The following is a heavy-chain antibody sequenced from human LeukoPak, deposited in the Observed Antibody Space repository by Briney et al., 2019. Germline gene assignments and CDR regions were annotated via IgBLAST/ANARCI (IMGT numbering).Heavy chain of an antibody. J-gene: IGHJ6*02. Sequence: PSETLSLTCTVSGGSISSNYWSWIRQPAGKGLEWIVSIYTSGGTNYNPSLKSRVSMSLDTSKNQFSLKLNSVTAADTAVYYCARQPPYYYGMDVWGRGTTVTVFS. V-gene: IGHV4-4*07. CDR2: IYTSGGT. CDR1: GGSISSNY. CDR3: ARQPPYYYGMDV.